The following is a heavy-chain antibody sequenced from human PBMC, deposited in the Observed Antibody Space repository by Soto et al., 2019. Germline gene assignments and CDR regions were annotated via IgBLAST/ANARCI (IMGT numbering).Heavy chain of an antibody. Sequence: PSETLSLTCAVSGGSISSSNWWSWVRQPPGKGLEWIGEIYHSGSTNYNPSLKSRVTISVDKSKNQFSLKLSSVTAADTAVYYCARAYDILTGHNDYWGQGTLVTVSS. CDR3: ARAYDILTGHNDY. CDR2: IYHSGST. V-gene: IGHV4-4*02. J-gene: IGHJ4*02. D-gene: IGHD3-9*01. CDR1: GGSISSSNW.